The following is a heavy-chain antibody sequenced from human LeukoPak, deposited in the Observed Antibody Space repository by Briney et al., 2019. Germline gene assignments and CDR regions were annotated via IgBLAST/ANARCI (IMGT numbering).Heavy chain of an antibody. V-gene: IGHV1-18*01. D-gene: IGHD3-3*01. Sequence: ASVKVSCKASGYTFTSYGISWVRQAPGQGLEWMGGISAYNGNTNYAQKLQGRVTMTTDTSTSTANMELRSLRSDETAVYYCARVDYYDFWSGYYMGYYYYMDVWGKGTTVTVSS. J-gene: IGHJ6*03. CDR3: ARVDYYDFWSGYYMGYYYYMDV. CDR2: ISAYNGNT. CDR1: GYTFTSYG.